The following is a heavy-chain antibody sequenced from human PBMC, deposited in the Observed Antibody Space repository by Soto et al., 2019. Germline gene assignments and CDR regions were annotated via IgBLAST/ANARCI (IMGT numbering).Heavy chain of an antibody. CDR2: ISPNTGTA. Sequence: ASVKVSCKASGYTFTSYGISWARQAPGQGLEWMGWISPNTGTARYAQQFKGRVTMTRDTSVSTVYMELSGLTSDDTAVYYCARASQMVINPSYYAIDVWGQGTSVTVSS. V-gene: IGHV1-2*02. CDR1: GYTFTSYG. J-gene: IGHJ6*02. D-gene: IGHD3-22*01. CDR3: ARASQMVINPSYYAIDV.